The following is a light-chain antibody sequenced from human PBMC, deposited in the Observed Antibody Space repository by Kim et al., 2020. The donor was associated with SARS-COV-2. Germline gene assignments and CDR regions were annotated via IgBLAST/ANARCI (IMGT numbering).Light chain of an antibody. Sequence: PGERATLSCRASQSVSNNYFAWYQQKPGQTPRLLIFRASSRASGIPDRFSCSGSGTDFTLTISRLEPEDFAVYYCQQYVNSPHPFAQGTNLE. CDR1: QSVSNNY. CDR2: RAS. J-gene: IGKJ2*01. CDR3: QQYVNSPHP. V-gene: IGKV3-20*01.